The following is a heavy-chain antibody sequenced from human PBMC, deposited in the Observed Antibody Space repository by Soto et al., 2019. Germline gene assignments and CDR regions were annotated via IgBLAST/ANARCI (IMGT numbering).Heavy chain of an antibody. Sequence: EVQLLESGGGLVQPGGSLRLSCAASGFSFSIYAMNWVRQAPGKGLEWVSGLSGSGGSTYYADSVKGRFTISRDNSKNTLNLQMNSLRAEDSAVYFCVTEIAVASLVDTLDIWGQGTMVTVSS. CDR3: VTEIAVASLVDTLDI. V-gene: IGHV3-23*01. D-gene: IGHD6-19*01. CDR1: GFSFSIYA. CDR2: LSGSGGST. J-gene: IGHJ3*02.